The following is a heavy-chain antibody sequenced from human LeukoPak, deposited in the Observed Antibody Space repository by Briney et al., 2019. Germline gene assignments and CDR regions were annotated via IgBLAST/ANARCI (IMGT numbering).Heavy chain of an antibody. CDR2: IYSGGST. CDR3: ARRERFRGFDP. Sequence: GGSLRLSCAASGLTVSSNYMSRVRQAPGKGLEWVSVIYSGGSTYYADSVKGRFTISRDNSKNTLYLQMNSLRAEDTAVYYCARRERFRGFDPWGQGTLVTVSS. V-gene: IGHV3-66*01. CDR1: GLTVSSNY. D-gene: IGHD1-1*01. J-gene: IGHJ5*02.